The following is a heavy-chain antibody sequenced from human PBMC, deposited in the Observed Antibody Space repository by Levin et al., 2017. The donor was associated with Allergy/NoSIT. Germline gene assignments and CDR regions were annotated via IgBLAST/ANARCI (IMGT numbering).Heavy chain of an antibody. J-gene: IGHJ4*02. CDR3: ARGDRYYDILTGYYNVLPDY. CDR2: IYPGDSDT. V-gene: IGHV5-51*01. Sequence: GGSLRLSCKGSGYSFTSYWIGWVRQMPGKGLEWMGIIYPGDSDTRYSPSFQGQVTISADKSISTAYLQWSSLKASDTAMYYCARGDRYYDILTGYYNVLPDYWGQGTLVTVSS. CDR1: GYSFTSYW. D-gene: IGHD3-9*01.